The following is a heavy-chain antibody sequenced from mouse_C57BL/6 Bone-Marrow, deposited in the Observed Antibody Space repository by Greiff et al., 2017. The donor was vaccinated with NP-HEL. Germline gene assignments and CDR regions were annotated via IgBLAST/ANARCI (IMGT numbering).Heavy chain of an antibody. Sequence: EVHLVESGPELVKPGASVKIPCKASGYTFTDYNMDWVKQSHGKSLEWIGDINPNNGGTIYNQKFKGKATLTVDKSSSTAYMELRSLTSDDTAVYYSARDGNYWYFDVWGTGTTVTVSS. CDR3: ARDGNYWYFDV. CDR2: INPNNGGT. V-gene: IGHV1-18*01. D-gene: IGHD2-1*01. J-gene: IGHJ1*03. CDR1: GYTFTDYN.